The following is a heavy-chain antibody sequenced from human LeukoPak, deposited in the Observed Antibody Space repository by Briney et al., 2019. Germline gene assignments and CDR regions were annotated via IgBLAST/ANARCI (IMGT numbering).Heavy chain of an antibody. CDR3: ARHDYSSSWYEAFDI. J-gene: IGHJ3*02. CDR2: IYYSGST. D-gene: IGHD6-13*01. Sequence: SDTLSLTCAVSGYSISRNNWWGWIRQPPGKGLEWIGYIYYSGSTFYNPSLESRVTMSVDTSKNQFSLKLTSVTAVDTAVYYCARHDYSSSWYEAFDIWGQGTMVTVSS. V-gene: IGHV4-28*01. CDR1: GYSISRNNW.